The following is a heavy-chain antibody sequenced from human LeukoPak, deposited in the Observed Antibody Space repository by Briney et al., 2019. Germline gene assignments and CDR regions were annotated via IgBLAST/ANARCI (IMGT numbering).Heavy chain of an antibody. D-gene: IGHD6-13*01. CDR3: ARTTYSSSRTFDY. J-gene: IGHJ4*02. V-gene: IGHV4-39*01. CDR2: IYHSGST. CDR1: GGSISSSSYY. Sequence: PETLSLTCTVSGGSISSSSYYWGWIRQPPGKGLEWIGSIYHSGSTYYNPSLKSRVTISVDTSKNQFSLNLSSVTAADTAVYYCARTTYSSSRTFDYWGQGTLVTVSS.